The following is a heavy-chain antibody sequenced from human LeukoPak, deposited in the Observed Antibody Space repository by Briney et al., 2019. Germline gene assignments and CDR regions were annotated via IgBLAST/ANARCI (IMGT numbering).Heavy chain of an antibody. Sequence: GGSLRLSCAASGFTVSSSYMSWVRQAPGKGLEWVSIIYGGGGNTYHADSVKGRFTISRDTSKNTLYLQMNTLRVEDTAVYYCARGVSTTNFDYWGQGTLVTVSS. J-gene: IGHJ4*02. V-gene: IGHV3-66*02. CDR3: ARGVSTTNFDY. CDR1: GFTVSSSY. CDR2: IYGGGGNT. D-gene: IGHD5/OR15-5a*01.